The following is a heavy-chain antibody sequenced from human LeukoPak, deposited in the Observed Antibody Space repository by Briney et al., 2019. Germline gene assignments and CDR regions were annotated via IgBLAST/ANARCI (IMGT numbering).Heavy chain of an antibody. CDR2: ISGSGGST. CDR1: GFTFSSYA. J-gene: IGHJ4*02. D-gene: IGHD3-16*01. V-gene: IGHV3-23*01. Sequence: PGGSLRLSCAASGFTFSSYAMSWVRQAPGKGLEWVSAISGSGGSTYYADSVKGRFTISRDNSKNTLYLQMDSLRAEDTAVYYCAKAPTRRYLGEFDHWGQGTLVTVSS. CDR3: AKAPTRRYLGEFDH.